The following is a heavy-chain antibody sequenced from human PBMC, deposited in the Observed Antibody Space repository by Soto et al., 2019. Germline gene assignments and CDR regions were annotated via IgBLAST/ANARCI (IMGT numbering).Heavy chain of an antibody. CDR2: INQAGSQK. D-gene: IGHD2-2*01. V-gene: IGHV3-7*01. J-gene: IGHJ1*01. CDR1: GFRFSNSW. Sequence: RLSCAGSGFRFSNSWMSWVRQAPGKGLEWVAHINQAGSQKYYVDSAKGRFTISRDNAKTSVYLQMNNLRAEDTAVYYCASWADAVDEDQFQHCGQGTLVTVSS. CDR3: ASWADAVDEDQFQH.